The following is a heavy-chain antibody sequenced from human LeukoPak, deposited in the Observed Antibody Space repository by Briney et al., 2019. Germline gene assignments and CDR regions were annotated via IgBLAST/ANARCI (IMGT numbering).Heavy chain of an antibody. V-gene: IGHV1-2*02. CDR1: GYTFTGYY. J-gene: IGHJ6*02. Sequence: ASVKVSCKASGYTFTGYYMHWVRQAPGQGPEWMGWINPNSGGTNYAQKFQGRVTMTRDTSISTAYMELSRLRSDDTAVYYCARAVVNYYDSSGYPYGRDVWGQGTTVTVSS. CDR3: ARAVVNYYDSSGYPYGRDV. CDR2: INPNSGGT. D-gene: IGHD3-22*01.